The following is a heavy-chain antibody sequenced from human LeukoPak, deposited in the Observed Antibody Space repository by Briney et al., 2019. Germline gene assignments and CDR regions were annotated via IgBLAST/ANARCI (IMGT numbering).Heavy chain of an antibody. D-gene: IGHD4-17*01. CDR2: INHSGST. Sequence: ETLSLTCAVYGGSFSGYYWSWIRQPPGKGLEWIGEINHSGSTNYNPSLKSRVTISVDTSKNQFSLKLSSVTAADTAVYYCARGSTTVTAYYFDYWGQGTLVTVSP. V-gene: IGHV4-34*01. J-gene: IGHJ4*02. CDR1: GGSFSGYY. CDR3: ARGSTTVTAYYFDY.